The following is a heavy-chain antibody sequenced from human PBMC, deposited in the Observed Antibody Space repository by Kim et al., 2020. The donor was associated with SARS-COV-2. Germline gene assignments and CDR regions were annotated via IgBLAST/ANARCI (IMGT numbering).Heavy chain of an antibody. CDR3: ARALDAIAAAVRYSYL. Sequence: GGSLRLSCAASGFTFSTYWMTWVRQAPGKGLEWVANIKKDGSEKYYVDSVKGRFTISRDNSKNSMYLQMNSLRAEDTALYYCARALDAIAAAVRYSYLW. CDR2: IKKDGSEK. D-gene: IGHD6-13*01. CDR1: GFTFSTYW. V-gene: IGHV3-7*04. J-gene: IGHJ2*01.